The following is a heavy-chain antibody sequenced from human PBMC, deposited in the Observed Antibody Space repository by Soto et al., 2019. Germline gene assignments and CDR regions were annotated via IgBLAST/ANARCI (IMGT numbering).Heavy chain of an antibody. V-gene: IGHV3-49*04. CDR1: GFRFSEHA. CDR2: IRNTPYGGTT. J-gene: IGHJ5*02. Sequence: WSLRLSCNCSGFRFSEHAMTWVRQAPGKGLEWVGFIRNTPYGGTTDYAASVRGRFTISRDDSGSIAYLQMNSLKTEDSGVYYCSRGSFGYYGPWGPGTLVTVSS. CDR3: SRGSFGYYGP. D-gene: IGHD2-2*03.